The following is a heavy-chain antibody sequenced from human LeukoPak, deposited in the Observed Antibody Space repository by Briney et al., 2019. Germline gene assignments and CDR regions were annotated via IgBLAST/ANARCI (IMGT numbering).Heavy chain of an antibody. V-gene: IGHV3-30*07. D-gene: IGHD2-8*02. Sequence: GGSLRLSCAASGFTFSNYAMHWVRQAPGKGLEWVAIISYDGSNKYYADSVRGRFTISRDNSKSTLSLQMNSLRAEDTAIYYCATYRQVLLPFESWGQGTLVTVSS. CDR1: GFTFSNYA. CDR2: ISYDGSNK. J-gene: IGHJ4*02. CDR3: ATYRQVLLPFES.